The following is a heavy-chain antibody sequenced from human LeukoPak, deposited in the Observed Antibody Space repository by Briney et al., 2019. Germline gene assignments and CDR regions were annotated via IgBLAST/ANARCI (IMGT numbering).Heavy chain of an antibody. CDR2: IYSGGST. D-gene: IGHD3-10*01. J-gene: IGHJ4*02. CDR1: AFTFSSYA. V-gene: IGHV3-53*01. Sequence: PGGSLRLSCAASAFTFSSYAMSWVRQAPGKGLEWVSVIYSGGSTYYADSVKGRFTISRDNSKSTLYIQMNSLRAEDTAVYYCARAKPKNMVRGLIMRRESRYYFDYWGQGTLVTVSS. CDR3: ARAKPKNMVRGLIMRRESRYYFDY.